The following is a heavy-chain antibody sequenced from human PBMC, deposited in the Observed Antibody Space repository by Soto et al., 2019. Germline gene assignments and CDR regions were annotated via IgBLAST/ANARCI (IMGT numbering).Heavy chain of an antibody. CDR1: GGSISSGDYY. CDR2: IYYSGST. J-gene: IGHJ4*02. D-gene: IGHD3-10*01. CDR3: ARGRRMGYYGSGSDDFDY. Sequence: QVQLQESGPGLVKPSQTLSLTCTVSGGSISSGDYYWSWIRQPPGKGLEWIGYIYYSGSTSYNPSLKSRVTISVDTSKNQVSLKLSSVTAAATAVYYCARGRRMGYYGSGSDDFDYWGQGTLVTVSS. V-gene: IGHV4-30-4*01.